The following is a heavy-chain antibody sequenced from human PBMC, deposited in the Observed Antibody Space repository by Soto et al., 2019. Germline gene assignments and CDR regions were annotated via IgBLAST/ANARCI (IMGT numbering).Heavy chain of an antibody. Sequence: PGGSLRLSCAASGFTFSSYGMHWVRQAPGKGLEWVAVIWYDGSNKYYADSVKGRFTISRDNSKNTLYLQMNSLRAEDTAVYYWARGPGGRLRFWGGGSGPDYWGQGTLVTVSS. V-gene: IGHV3-33*01. CDR2: IWYDGSNK. D-gene: IGHD3-3*01. CDR1: GFTFSSYG. CDR3: ARGPGGRLRFWGGGSGPDY. J-gene: IGHJ4*02.